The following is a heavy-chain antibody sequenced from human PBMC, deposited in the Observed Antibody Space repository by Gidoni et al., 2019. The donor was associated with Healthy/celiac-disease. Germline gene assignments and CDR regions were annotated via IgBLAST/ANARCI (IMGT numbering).Heavy chain of an antibody. V-gene: IGHV1-8*01. CDR2: MNHNSGNT. CDR3: ARRGYCSGGSCYSLRSYYYGMDV. Sequence: QVQLVQSGAEVKKPGASVKVSCKASGYTFTSYDINWVRQATGQGLEWMGWMNHNSGNTGYAQKFQGRVTMTRNTSISTAYMELSSLRSEDTAVYYCARRGYCSGGSCYSLRSYYYGMDVWGQGTTVTVSS. CDR1: GYTFTSYD. D-gene: IGHD2-15*01. J-gene: IGHJ6*02.